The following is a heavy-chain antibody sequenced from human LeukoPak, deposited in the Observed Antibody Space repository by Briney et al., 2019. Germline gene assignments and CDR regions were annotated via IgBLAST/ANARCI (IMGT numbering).Heavy chain of an antibody. CDR3: ARDRRVTASFDY. CDR1: GFTFSDYY. D-gene: IGHD5-18*01. V-gene: IGHV3-11*01. CDR2: ISSSGSTI. Sequence: GGSLRLSCAASGFTFSDYYMSWIRQAPGKGLEWASYISSSGSTIYYADSVKGRFTISRDNAKNSLYLQMNSLRAEDTAVYYCARDRRVTASFDYWGQGTLVTVSS. J-gene: IGHJ4*02.